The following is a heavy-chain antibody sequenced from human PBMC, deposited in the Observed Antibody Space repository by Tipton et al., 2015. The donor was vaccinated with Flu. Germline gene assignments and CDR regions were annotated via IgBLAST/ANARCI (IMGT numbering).Heavy chain of an antibody. J-gene: IGHJ4*02. CDR3: ARTPPKGDIDH. Sequence: QLVQSGAEVKKPGASVKVSCKASGYIFTDCDITWVRQASGQGLEWIGWMSPNSGKTGYAQKFQGRVTLTRDASVSTAYMEVTSLGSEDTAVYYCARTPPKGDIDHWGQGTLVTVSS. V-gene: IGHV1-8*01. CDR2: MSPNSGKT. CDR1: GYIFTDCD. D-gene: IGHD2-21*02.